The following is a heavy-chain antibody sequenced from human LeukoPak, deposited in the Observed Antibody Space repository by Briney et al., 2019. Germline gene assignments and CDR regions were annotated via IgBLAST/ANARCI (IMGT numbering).Heavy chain of an antibody. D-gene: IGHD3-10*01. V-gene: IGHV3-7*01. J-gene: IGHJ6*02. CDR2: IKEDGSES. CDR1: GFIFSTYW. CDR3: AKAGLLWFGESWMDV. Sequence: GGSLRLSCAASGFIFSTYWMSWVRQAPGKGLEWVANIKEDGSESHYVDSVKGRFTISRDNAKNSLYLQMNSLRAEDTAMYFCAKAGLLWFGESWMDVWGQGPTVTVSS.